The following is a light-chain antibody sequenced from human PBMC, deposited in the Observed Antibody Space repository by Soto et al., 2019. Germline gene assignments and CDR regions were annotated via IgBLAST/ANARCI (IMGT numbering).Light chain of an antibody. J-gene: IGLJ1*01. CDR1: NSDVGSIDL. CDR2: EVS. Sequence: QSVLTQPASVSGSPGQSITISCTGSNSDVGSIDLVSWFQQYPDKAPKLILYEVSKRPLGVSNRFSGSKSGYTASLTISGLQAEDEGDYYCCSYADTTSLFVFGTGTKVTVL. CDR3: CSYADTTSLFV. V-gene: IGLV2-23*02.